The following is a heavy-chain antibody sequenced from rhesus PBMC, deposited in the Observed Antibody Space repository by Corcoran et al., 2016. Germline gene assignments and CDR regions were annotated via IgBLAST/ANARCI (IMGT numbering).Heavy chain of an antibody. CDR2: IRSKAYGGTA. CDR1: GFHFSDYA. V-gene: IGHV3-153*02. CDR3: TRAGYSGSYRDSGLDS. D-gene: IGHD1-44*02. J-gene: IGHJ6*01. Sequence: EVQLVESGGGLVQPGGSLRLSCAASGFHFSDYAMDLVRQATGKGLEGVGFIRSKAYGGTAEYDASVKGRFTISRDDSKNTAYLQMSSLKTEDTAVYYCTRAGYSGSYRDSGLDSWGQGVVVTVSS.